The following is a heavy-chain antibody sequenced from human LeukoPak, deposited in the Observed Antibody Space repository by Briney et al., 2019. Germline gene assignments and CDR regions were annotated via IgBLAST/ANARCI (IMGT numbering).Heavy chain of an antibody. J-gene: IGHJ4*02. D-gene: IGHD3-22*01. Sequence: GGSLRLSCAASGFTFSSYAMSWVRQAPGKGLEWVSAISGSGGSTYYADSVKGRFTISRDNSKNSLYLQMNSLRTEDTASYYCAKDSSGYTDYWGQGTLVTVSS. CDR3: AKDSSGYTDY. CDR2: ISGSGGST. CDR1: GFTFSSYA. V-gene: IGHV3-23*01.